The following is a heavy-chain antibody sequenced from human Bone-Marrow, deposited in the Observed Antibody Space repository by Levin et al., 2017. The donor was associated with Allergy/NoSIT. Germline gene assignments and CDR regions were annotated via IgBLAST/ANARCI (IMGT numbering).Heavy chain of an antibody. CDR1: GFTFSRYW. CDR2: IDTDGSTT. J-gene: IGHJ4*02. Sequence: PGGSLRLSCVASGFTFSRYWMHWVRQAPGKGLVWVSRIDTDGSTTGYADSVKGRFTISRDNAKNTLYLQMNSLRAEDTAFYCCARDLAGPDDYWGQGTLVTVSS. V-gene: IGHV3-74*01. CDR3: ARDLAGPDDY.